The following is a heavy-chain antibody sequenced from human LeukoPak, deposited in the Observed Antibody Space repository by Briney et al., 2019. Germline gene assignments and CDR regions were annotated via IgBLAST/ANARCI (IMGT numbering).Heavy chain of an antibody. CDR2: VYYSGST. J-gene: IGHJ4*02. CDR3: ARAGYTYYGSGSYRTAFYFDY. Sequence: PSEALSLTCTVSGGSISTYYWSWIRQPPGKGLEWIGYVYYSGSTNYNPSLKSRVTISADTSKNQFSLKLSSVTAADTAVYYCARAGYTYYGSGSYRTAFYFDYWGQGTLVTVSS. D-gene: IGHD3-10*01. CDR1: GGSISTYY. V-gene: IGHV4-59*08.